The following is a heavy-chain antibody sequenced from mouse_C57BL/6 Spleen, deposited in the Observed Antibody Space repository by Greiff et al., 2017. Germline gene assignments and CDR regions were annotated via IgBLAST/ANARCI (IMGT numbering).Heavy chain of an antibody. Sequence: VQLQQSGAELVKPGASVKLSCTASGFNIKDYYMHWVKQRPEQGLEWIGRIDPEDGETKYAPKFQGKATITADTSSITAYLQLSSLTSEYTAVYYCARKYYGCSPCVAYWGQRTLVTVSA. D-gene: IGHD1-1*01. CDR3: ARKYYGCSPCVAY. CDR2: IDPEDGET. J-gene: IGHJ3*01. V-gene: IGHV14-2*01. CDR1: GFNIKDYY.